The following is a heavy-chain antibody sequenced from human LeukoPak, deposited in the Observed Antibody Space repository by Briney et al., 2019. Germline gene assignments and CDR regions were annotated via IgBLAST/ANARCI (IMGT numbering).Heavy chain of an antibody. CDR1: GYTFTGYY. V-gene: IGHV1-2*02. Sequence: ASVKVSCKASGYTFTGYYMHWVRQAPGQGLEWMGWINPNSGGTNYAQKFQGRVTMTRDTSISTAYMELSRPRSDDTAVYYCARDRGVLRGYYYYYYMDVWGKGTTVTVSS. D-gene: IGHD3-10*01. J-gene: IGHJ6*03. CDR2: INPNSGGT. CDR3: ARDRGVLRGYYYYYYMDV.